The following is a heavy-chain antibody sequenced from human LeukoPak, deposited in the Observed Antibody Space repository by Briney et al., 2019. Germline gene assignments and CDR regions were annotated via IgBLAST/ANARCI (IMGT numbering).Heavy chain of an antibody. Sequence: MASETLSLTCTVSGGSISCYYWSWIRQPPGKGLEWIGYIYYSGSTNYNPSLKSRVTISVDTSKNQFSLKLSSVTAADTAVYYCATIPKGSSGWFSEDYWGQGTLVTVSS. D-gene: IGHD6-19*01. J-gene: IGHJ4*02. CDR3: ATIPKGSSGWFSEDY. CDR1: GGSISCYY. V-gene: IGHV4-59*01. CDR2: IYYSGST.